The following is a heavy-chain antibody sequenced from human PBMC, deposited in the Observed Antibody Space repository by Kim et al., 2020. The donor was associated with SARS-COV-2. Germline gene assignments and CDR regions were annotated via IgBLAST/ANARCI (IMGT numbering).Heavy chain of an antibody. D-gene: IGHD3-10*01. J-gene: IGHJ5*02. CDR1: GFTFSSYA. CDR3: AKVGGSNSRFGGNWFDP. CDR2: ISGSGGST. Sequence: GGSLRLSCAASGFTFSSYAMSWVRQAPGKGLEWVSAISGSGGSTYYADSVKGRFTISRDNSKNTLYLQMNSLRAEDTAVYYCAKVGGSNSRFGGNWFDPWGQGTLVTVSS. V-gene: IGHV3-23*01.